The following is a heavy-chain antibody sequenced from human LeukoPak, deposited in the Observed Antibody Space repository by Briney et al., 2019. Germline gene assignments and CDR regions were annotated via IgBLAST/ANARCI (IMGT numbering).Heavy chain of an antibody. CDR3: AKDIASGITGSFDY. CDR1: GFTFDDYA. V-gene: IGHV3-9*01. D-gene: IGHD1-20*01. Sequence: GGSLRLSCAASGFTFDDYAMHWVRQAPGKGLEWVSGISWNSGSIGYADSVKGRFTISRDNAKNSLYLQMNSLRAVDTALYYCAKDIASGITGSFDYWGQGTLVTVSS. CDR2: ISWNSGSI. J-gene: IGHJ4*02.